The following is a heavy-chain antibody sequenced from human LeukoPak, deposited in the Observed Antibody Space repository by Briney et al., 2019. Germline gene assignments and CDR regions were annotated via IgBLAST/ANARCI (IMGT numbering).Heavy chain of an antibody. CDR3: AKNPYEYYFDY. Sequence: GASARVSCKASGYTLTDYYMHWLRQAPGQGLEWMGWINPNSGDTNYAQKFQGRVTMTRNTSISTAYMELSRLTSDDTAVYYCAKNPYEYYFDYWGQGTLVTVSS. CDR1: GYTLTDYY. J-gene: IGHJ4*02. D-gene: IGHD5-12*01. V-gene: IGHV1-2*02. CDR2: INPNSGDT.